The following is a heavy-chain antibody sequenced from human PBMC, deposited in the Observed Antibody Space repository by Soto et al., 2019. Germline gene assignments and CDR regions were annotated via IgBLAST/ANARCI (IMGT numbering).Heavy chain of an antibody. CDR2: MNPNSGNT. CDR3: ARGRDWDFWSGYYLEPGGDYYYYHMDV. V-gene: IGHV1-8*01. J-gene: IGHJ6*03. CDR1: GYTFTSYD. Sequence: ASVKVSCKASGYTFTSYDINWVRQATGQGLEWMGWMNPNSGNTGYAQKFQGRVTMTRNTSISTAYMELSSLRSEDTAVYYCARGRDWDFWSGYYLEPGGDYYYYHMDVWGKGTTVTVSS. D-gene: IGHD3-3*01.